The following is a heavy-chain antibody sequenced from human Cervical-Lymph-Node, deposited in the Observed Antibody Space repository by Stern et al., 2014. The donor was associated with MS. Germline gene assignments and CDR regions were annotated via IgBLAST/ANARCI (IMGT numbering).Heavy chain of an antibody. CDR2: INPRGGST. D-gene: IGHD1-26*01. CDR1: GYNFTTYY. J-gene: IGHJ6*02. CDR3: AIIEGWNGMDV. Sequence: MQLVQSWAEVKKPGASVRLSCKASGYNFTTYYMHWVRQAPGQGLEWMGIINPRGGSTSYAQKLMGTVLMTRDTSTITVYIEMCSLRSEDTAVYYCAIIEGWNGMDVWGQGTTVIASS. V-gene: IGHV1-46*04.